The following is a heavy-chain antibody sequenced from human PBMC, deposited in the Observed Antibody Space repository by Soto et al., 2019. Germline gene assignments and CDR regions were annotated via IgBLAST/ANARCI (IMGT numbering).Heavy chain of an antibody. CDR3: ARVVAAALFVWFDP. J-gene: IGHJ5*02. CDR1: GYTFTGYY. Sequence: ASVKVSCKASGYTFTGYYIHWVRQAPGQGLEWMGWISPNSGGTNYAQKFQGRVTMTRDTSISTAYMELSRLRSDDTAVYYCARVVAAALFVWFDPWGQGTLVTVSS. D-gene: IGHD6-13*01. CDR2: ISPNSGGT. V-gene: IGHV1-2*02.